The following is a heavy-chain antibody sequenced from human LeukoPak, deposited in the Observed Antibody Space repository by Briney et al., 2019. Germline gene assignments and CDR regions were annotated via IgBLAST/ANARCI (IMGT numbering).Heavy chain of an antibody. D-gene: IGHD6-19*01. V-gene: IGHV3-30*02. CDR1: GFTFSSYG. CDR3: AKDAGSYRSGWYWFDP. Sequence: GGSLRLSCAASGFTFSSYGMHWVRQAPGKGLEWVAFIRYDGSNKYYADSVKGRFTISRDNSKNTLYLQMNSLRAEDTAVYYCAKDAGSYRSGWYWFDPWGQGTLVTVSS. CDR2: IRYDGSNK. J-gene: IGHJ5*02.